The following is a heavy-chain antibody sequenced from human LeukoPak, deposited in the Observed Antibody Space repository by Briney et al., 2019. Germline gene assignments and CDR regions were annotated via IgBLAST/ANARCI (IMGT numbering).Heavy chain of an antibody. CDR3: AKRGVVVRVFLVGFHKEAYYFDS. J-gene: IGHJ4*01. CDR2: ISGSGGAT. CDR1: GITLSNYG. D-gene: IGHD3-10*01. Sequence: GGSLRLSCEVSGITLSNYGMTWVRQAPGKGLEWVAGISGSGGATNYADSVKGRFSISRDNPKNTLFLQMNSLRPDNTAVYFCAKRGVVVRVFLVGFHKEAYYFDSWGHGARVTVSS. V-gene: IGHV3-23*01.